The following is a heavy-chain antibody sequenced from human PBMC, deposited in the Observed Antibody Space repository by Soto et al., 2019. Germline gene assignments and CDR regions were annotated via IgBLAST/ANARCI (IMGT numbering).Heavy chain of an antibody. D-gene: IGHD2-2*01. CDR1: GFTFDDYG. CDR3: AKKSCSSPGCPYGMDV. J-gene: IGHJ6*02. Sequence: GSLRLSCAASGFTFDDYGMSWVRQAPGKGLEWVSGINWNGGSTGYADSVKGRFTISRDNAKNTLYLQMNSLRAEDTAVYYCAKKSCSSPGCPYGMDVWGQGTTVTVSS. V-gene: IGHV3-20*04. CDR2: INWNGGST.